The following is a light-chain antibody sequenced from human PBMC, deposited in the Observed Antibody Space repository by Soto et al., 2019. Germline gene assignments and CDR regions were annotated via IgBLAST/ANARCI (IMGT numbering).Light chain of an antibody. Sequence: QSVLTQPPSVSGAPGQRVTIPCAGSSSNIGAGYDVHWYQQLPGTAPKLHIYGNNNRPSGVPDRFSGSKSGSSASLAITGLQDEDAADYYCQSYVSSLSGFYVFGTGTKLTV. J-gene: IGLJ1*01. CDR2: GNN. CDR1: SSNIGAGYD. CDR3: QSYVSSLSGFYV. V-gene: IGLV1-40*01.